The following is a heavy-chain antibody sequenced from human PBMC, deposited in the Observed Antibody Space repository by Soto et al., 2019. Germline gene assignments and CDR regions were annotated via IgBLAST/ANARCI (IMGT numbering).Heavy chain of an antibody. CDR2: INHSGST. V-gene: IGHV4-34*01. D-gene: IGHD3-22*01. Sequence: SETLSITCAVYGGSFSGYYWSWIRQPPGKGLEWIGEINHSGSTNYNPSLKSRVTISVDTSKNQFSLKLSSVTAADTAVYYCARRMEYDSSGYYYAFDIWGQGTMVTVSS. CDR3: ARRMEYDSSGYYYAFDI. J-gene: IGHJ3*02. CDR1: GGSFSGYY.